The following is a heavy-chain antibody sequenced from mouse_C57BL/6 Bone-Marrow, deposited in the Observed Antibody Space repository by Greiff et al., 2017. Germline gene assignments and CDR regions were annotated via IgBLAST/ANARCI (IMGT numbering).Heavy chain of an antibody. Sequence: QVQLKQSGAELVRPGTSVKVSCKASGYAFTNYLIEWVKQRPGQGLEWIGVINPGSGGTNYNEKFKGKATLTADKSSSTAYMQLSSLTSEDSAVYFCARREEGRFDYWGQGTTLTVSS. J-gene: IGHJ2*01. CDR2: INPGSGGT. V-gene: IGHV1-54*01. CDR3: ARREEGRFDY. CDR1: GYAFTNYL.